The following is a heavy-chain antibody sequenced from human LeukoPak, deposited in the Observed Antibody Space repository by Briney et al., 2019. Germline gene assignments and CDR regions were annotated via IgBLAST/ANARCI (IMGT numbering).Heavy chain of an antibody. D-gene: IGHD2-2*01. V-gene: IGHV1-2*02. Sequence: ASVKVSCKASGYTFTGYYMHWVRQAPGQGLEWMGWINPNCGGTNYAQKFQGRVTMTRDTSISTAYMELSRLRSDDTAVYYCARSSTSFSPHDPWGQGTLVTVSS. J-gene: IGHJ5*02. CDR1: GYTFTGYY. CDR2: INPNCGGT. CDR3: ARSSTSFSPHDP.